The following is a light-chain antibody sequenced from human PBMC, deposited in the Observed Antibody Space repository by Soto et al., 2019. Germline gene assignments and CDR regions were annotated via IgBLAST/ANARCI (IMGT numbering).Light chain of an antibody. Sequence: EIVLTQSPGTLSLSPGERATLSCRASQSVSSSYLAWYQQKPGQAPRLLIYGASSRATGIPDRFSCSGSGTDFTLTISRLEPEDFAVYYCQQYGSSPRTFGQGTKAEIK. CDR3: QQYGSSPRT. CDR2: GAS. V-gene: IGKV3-20*01. J-gene: IGKJ1*01. CDR1: QSVSSSY.